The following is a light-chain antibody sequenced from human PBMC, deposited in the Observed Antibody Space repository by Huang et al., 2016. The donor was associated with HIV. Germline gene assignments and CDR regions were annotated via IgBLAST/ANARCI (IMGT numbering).Light chain of an antibody. Sequence: DIVMTQSPDSLAVSLGERATINCKSSQSLLYRSNNKNYLAWYQQKPGQPPKLLIYWASTRESGVPDRFSGSGSGTDFTLTISSLQAEDVAVYHCQQFYSTPITFGQGTRLAIK. CDR1: QSLLYRSNNKNY. CDR3: QQFYSTPIT. J-gene: IGKJ5*01. V-gene: IGKV4-1*01. CDR2: WAS.